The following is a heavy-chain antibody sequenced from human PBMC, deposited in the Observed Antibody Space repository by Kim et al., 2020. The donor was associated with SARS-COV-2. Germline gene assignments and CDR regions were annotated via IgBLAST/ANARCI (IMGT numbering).Heavy chain of an antibody. CDR3: ARDYGGYLGY. CDR2: RNK. J-gene: IGHJ4*02. D-gene: IGHD4-17*01. V-gene: IGHV3-30*01. Sequence: RNKYYLESVQGRLPISRDNSKNTLYLQMNSRRAEEAAVYYCARDYGGYLGYWGQGTLVTVSS.